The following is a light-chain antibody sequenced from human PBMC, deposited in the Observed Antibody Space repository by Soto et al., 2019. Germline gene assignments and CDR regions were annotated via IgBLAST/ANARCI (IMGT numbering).Light chain of an antibody. CDR1: QSVSSN. V-gene: IGKV3-15*01. CDR3: QQYNNWPTWT. CDR2: GAS. Sequence: EIWMTQSPPTLSVSPGERATLSCRARQSVSSNLAWYQQKPGQAPRPLIYGASTRATGIPARFSGSGSGTEFTLTISSLQSEDFAVYYCQQYNNWPTWTVGQGTKVEIK. J-gene: IGKJ1*01.